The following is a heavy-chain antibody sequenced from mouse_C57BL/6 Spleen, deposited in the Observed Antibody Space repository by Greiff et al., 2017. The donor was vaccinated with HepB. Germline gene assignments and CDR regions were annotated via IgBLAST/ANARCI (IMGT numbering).Heavy chain of an antibody. CDR2: IYWDDDK. CDR1: GFSLSTSGMG. D-gene: IGHD2-1*01. CDR3: ARRVYGNYAMDY. J-gene: IGHJ4*01. V-gene: IGHV8-12*01. Sequence: QVTLKECGPGILQSSQTLSLTCSFSGFSLSTSGMGVSWIRQPSGKGLEWLAHIYWDDDKRYNPSLKSRLTISKDTSRNQVFLKITSVDTADTATYYCARRVYGNYAMDYWGQGTSVTVSS.